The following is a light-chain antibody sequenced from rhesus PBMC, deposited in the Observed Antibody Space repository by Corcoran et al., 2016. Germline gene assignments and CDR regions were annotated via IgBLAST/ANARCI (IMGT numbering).Light chain of an antibody. CDR3: ASSVSGDTLG. J-gene: IGLJ1*01. Sequence: HASPTQSPSVSGSPGQSVTISCTGTSSDIGAYNRVSWYQQHPGKAPKLMIYEVNQSPSGVSDRFSGSKSGNTASLTISGLQPGDAAAYHCASSVSGDTLGFGPGTRRT. V-gene: IGLV2-13*03. CDR2: EVN. CDR1: SSDIGAYNR.